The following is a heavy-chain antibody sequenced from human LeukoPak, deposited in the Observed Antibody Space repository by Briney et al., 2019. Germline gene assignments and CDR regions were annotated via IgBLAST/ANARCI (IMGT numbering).Heavy chain of an antibody. CDR2: IYSGGST. J-gene: IGHJ6*03. V-gene: IGHV3-66*02. D-gene: IGHD3-10*01. CDR3: ARRGIYYYYMDV. Sequence: GGSLRLSCAASGFTYNDYAMGWVRQAPGKGLEWVAVIYSGGSTYYADSVKGRFTISRDNSKNTLYLQMNSLRAEDTAVYYCARRGIYYYYMDVWGKGTTVTVSS. CDR1: GFTYNDYA.